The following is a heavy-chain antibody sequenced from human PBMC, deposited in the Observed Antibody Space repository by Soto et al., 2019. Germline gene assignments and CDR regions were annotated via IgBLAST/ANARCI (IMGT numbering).Heavy chain of an antibody. J-gene: IGHJ1*01. D-gene: IGHD6-13*01. Sequence: QVQLVESGGGVVQPGMSLRLSCAASGFTFSSYGMHWVRQAPGKGLEWVAVISYDGSNKYYADSVKGRFTISRDNSKNTLYLQMNSLRAEDTAVYYSAKDLYSNTRREYFQHWGQGTLVTVSS. CDR3: AKDLYSNTRREYFQH. CDR2: ISYDGSNK. CDR1: GFTFSSYG. V-gene: IGHV3-30*18.